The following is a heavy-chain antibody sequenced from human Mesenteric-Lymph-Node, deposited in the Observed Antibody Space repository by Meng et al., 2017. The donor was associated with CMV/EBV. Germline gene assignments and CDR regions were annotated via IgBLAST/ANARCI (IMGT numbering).Heavy chain of an antibody. CDR2: ISPISNYI. D-gene: IGHD2-15*01. CDR1: GFTFSRYS. Sequence: GESLKISCAASGFTFSRYSMNWVRQAPGKGLEWVSSISPISNYIVYADSVRGRFTVSRDNAENSLYLQMNSLRAEDTAVYYCARHLSCDTPGCHRIWDFWDQGTLVTVSS. J-gene: IGHJ4*02. CDR3: ARHLSCDTPGCHRIWDF. V-gene: IGHV3-21*06.